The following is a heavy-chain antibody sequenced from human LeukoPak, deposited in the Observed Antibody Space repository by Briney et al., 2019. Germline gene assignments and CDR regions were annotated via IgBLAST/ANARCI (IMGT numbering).Heavy chain of an antibody. Sequence: ASVKVSCKASGYTFTGYYMHWVRQAPGQGLEWMGRINPNSGGTNYAQKFQGRVTMTRDTSISTAYMELSRLRSDDTAVYYCAVLSIVVVPAAVDYWGQGTLVTVSS. J-gene: IGHJ4*02. V-gene: IGHV1-2*06. CDR3: AVLSIVVVPAAVDY. CDR1: GYTFTGYY. CDR2: INPNSGGT. D-gene: IGHD2-2*01.